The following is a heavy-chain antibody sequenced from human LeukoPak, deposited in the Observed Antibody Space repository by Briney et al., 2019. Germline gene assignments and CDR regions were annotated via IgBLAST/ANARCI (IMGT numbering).Heavy chain of an antibody. D-gene: IGHD3-9*01. V-gene: IGHV5-51*01. Sequence: GESLKISCKGSGYSFSNYWIGWVRQMPGKGLEWMGIIYPGDSDTRYSPSFQGQVTISADKSISTAYLQWSSLKASDTAMYYCARQSQYDILTGYPRYYFDYWGQGTLVTVSS. J-gene: IGHJ4*02. CDR3: ARQSQYDILTGYPRYYFDY. CDR1: GYSFSNYW. CDR2: IYPGDSDT.